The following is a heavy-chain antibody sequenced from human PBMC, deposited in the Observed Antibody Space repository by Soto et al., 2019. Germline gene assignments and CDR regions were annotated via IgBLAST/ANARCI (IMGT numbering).Heavy chain of an antibody. Sequence: EVQLVESGGGLVQPGRSLRLSCAASGFTFDDYAMHWVRQVPGKGLEWVSGISWNSGNIDYADSVKGRFTISRDNAKNSLYLQMNSLRAEDTALYYCAKDYPNSYSYLGDAFDLWDQGTMVTVSS. D-gene: IGHD5-18*01. CDR1: GFTFDDYA. J-gene: IGHJ3*01. CDR3: AKDYPNSYSYLGDAFDL. CDR2: ISWNSGNI. V-gene: IGHV3-9*01.